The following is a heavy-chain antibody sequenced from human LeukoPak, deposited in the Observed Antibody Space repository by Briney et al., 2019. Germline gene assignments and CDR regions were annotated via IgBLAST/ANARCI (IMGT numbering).Heavy chain of an antibody. J-gene: IGHJ4*02. CDR3: ARRRGGVAY. D-gene: IGHD3-10*01. CDR2: INHSGST. CDR1: GGSFSGYY. Sequence: SETLSLTCAVYGGSFSGYYWSWIRQPPGKGLEWIGEINHSGSTNYNPSLKSRVTISVDTSKNQFSLKLSSVTAADTAVYYCARRRGGVAYWGQGTLVTVSS. V-gene: IGHV4-34*01.